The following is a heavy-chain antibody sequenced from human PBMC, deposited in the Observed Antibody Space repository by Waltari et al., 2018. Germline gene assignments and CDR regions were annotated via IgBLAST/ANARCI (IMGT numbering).Heavy chain of an antibody. CDR3: AKRGSRRNYSDSRGAFDV. CDR1: GFHFSVHA. D-gene: IGHD4-17*01. V-gene: IGHV3-23*01. J-gene: IGHJ3*01. CDR2: ISRFGDIT. Sequence: LAAGGGLVQTGGSLRLSCKASGFHFSVHAMNGVGRAPGRGLDWVSSISRFGDITYSADSVQGRFTISRDNSKYTLYLQMDRLTAEDTALYFCAKRGSRRNYSDSRGAFDVWGQGSMVTVSS.